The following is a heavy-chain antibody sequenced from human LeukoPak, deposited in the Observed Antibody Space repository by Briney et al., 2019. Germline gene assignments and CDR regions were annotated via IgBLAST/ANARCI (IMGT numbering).Heavy chain of an antibody. D-gene: IGHD3-10*02. CDR3: ARLSGELPEWWFDP. Sequence: GGSLRLSCAASGFTFSDDYMSWIRQAPGKGLEWVSYISSSGSTIYYADSVKGRFTISRDNAKNSLYLQMNSLRAEDTAVYYCARLSGELPEWWFDPRGQGTLVTVSS. V-gene: IGHV3-11*01. CDR2: ISSSGSTI. CDR1: GFTFSDDY. J-gene: IGHJ5*02.